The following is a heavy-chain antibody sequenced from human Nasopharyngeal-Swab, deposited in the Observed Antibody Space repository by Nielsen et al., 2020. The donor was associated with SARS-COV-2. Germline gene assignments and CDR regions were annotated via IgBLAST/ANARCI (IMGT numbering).Heavy chain of an antibody. CDR1: GGSISSYY. CDR2: IYYSGST. D-gene: IGHD3-3*01. V-gene: IGHV4-59*08. CDR3: ARLGYYDFWSGSPPGDYYYYYGMDV. Sequence: SETLSLTCTVSGGSISSYYWSWIRQPPGKGLEWIGYIYYSGSTNYNPSLKSRVTISVDTSKNPFSLKLSSVTAADTAVYYCARLGYYDFWSGSPPGDYYYYYGMDVWGQGTTVTVSS. J-gene: IGHJ6*02.